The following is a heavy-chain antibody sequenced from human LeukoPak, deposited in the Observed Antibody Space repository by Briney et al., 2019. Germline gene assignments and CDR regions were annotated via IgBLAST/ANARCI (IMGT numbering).Heavy chain of an antibody. CDR1: GGSISSYY. J-gene: IGHJ4*02. V-gene: IGHV4-59*01. CDR2: IYYSGST. CDR3: ARIAGAGTRFDY. Sequence: SETLSLTCTVSGGSISSYYWSWIRQPPGKGLEWIGYIYYSGSTNYNPSLKSRVTISVDTSKNQFSLKLSSVTAADTAVYYFARIAGAGTRFDYWGQGTLVTVSS. D-gene: IGHD6-13*01.